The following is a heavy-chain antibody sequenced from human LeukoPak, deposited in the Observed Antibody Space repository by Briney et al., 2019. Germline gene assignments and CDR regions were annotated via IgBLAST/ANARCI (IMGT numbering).Heavy chain of an antibody. CDR3: ARSSPYGDYLFDY. V-gene: IGHV1-69*05. D-gene: IGHD4-17*01. CDR2: IIPIFGTA. Sequence: SVKVSCKASGGTFSSFALSWVRQAPGQGLEWMGGIIPIFGTANYAQKFQGRVTITTDESTSTAYMELSSLRSEDTAVYYCARSSPYGDYLFDYWGQGTLVTVSS. J-gene: IGHJ4*02. CDR1: GGTFSSFA.